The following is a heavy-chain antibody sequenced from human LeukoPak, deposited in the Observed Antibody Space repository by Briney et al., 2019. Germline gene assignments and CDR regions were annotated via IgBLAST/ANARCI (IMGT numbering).Heavy chain of an antibody. CDR2: ISGSGGST. J-gene: IGHJ3*02. D-gene: IGHD3-3*01. Sequence: PGGSLRLSCAASGFTFSSYAMSWVRQAPGKGLEWVSAISGSGGSTYYADSVKGRFTISRDNSKNTLYLQMNSLRAEDTAVYYCAKDPHDFWSGYYPDAFDIWGQGTMVTVSS. CDR1: GFTFSSYA. CDR3: AKDPHDFWSGYYPDAFDI. V-gene: IGHV3-23*01.